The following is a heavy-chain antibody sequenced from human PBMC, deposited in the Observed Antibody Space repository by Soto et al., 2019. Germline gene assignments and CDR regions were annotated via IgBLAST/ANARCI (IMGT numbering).Heavy chain of an antibody. Sequence: EVQLVESGGGLVKPGGSLRLSCAASGFTFSTCSMNWVRQAPGKGLEWVASISSSSRNIYYADSVKGRFTISRHNAKNSLYPQMNSLKAEETAVYYCARDNGYDAATLDYWGQGTLVTVSS. CDR3: ARDNGYDAATLDY. V-gene: IGHV3-21*02. CDR2: ISSSSRNI. J-gene: IGHJ4*02. D-gene: IGHD5-12*01. CDR1: GFTFSTCS.